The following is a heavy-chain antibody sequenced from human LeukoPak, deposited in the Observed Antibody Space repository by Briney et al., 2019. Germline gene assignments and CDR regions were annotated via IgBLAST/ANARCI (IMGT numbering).Heavy chain of an antibody. J-gene: IGHJ2*01. CDR2: ISAYSANT. CDR3: ARTNQLPEAYWYFDL. V-gene: IGHV1-18*01. D-gene: IGHD2-2*01. CDR1: GYTFTSNG. Sequence: ASVKVSCKASGYTFTSNGFTWVRQAPGQGLEWMGWISAYSANTNYAQKFQGRVTMTTDTSTSTAYMELRSLSSEDTAVYYCARTNQLPEAYWYFDLWGRGTLVTVSS.